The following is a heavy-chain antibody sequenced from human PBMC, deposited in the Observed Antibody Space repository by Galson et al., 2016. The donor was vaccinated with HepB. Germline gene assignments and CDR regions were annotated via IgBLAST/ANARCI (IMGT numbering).Heavy chain of an antibody. J-gene: IGHJ4*02. CDR3: ARRPGPFDY. CDR1: GFSLSISGVG. V-gene: IGHV2-5*02. CDR2: VYWADDD. Sequence: PALVKPTQTLTLTCTFSGFSLSISGVGVGWIRQPPGKALEWLALVYWADDDRYSPSLKSRLTITKDTSKNLVVLTMTNMDPVDTATYYCARRPGPFDYWGQGILVTVSS.